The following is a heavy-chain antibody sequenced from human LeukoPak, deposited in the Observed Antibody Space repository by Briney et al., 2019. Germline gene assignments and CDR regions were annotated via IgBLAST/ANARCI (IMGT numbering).Heavy chain of an antibody. V-gene: IGHV3-23*01. CDR2: ISGSGGST. J-gene: IGHJ4*02. D-gene: IGHD2-21*01. Sequence: GGSLRLSCAASGFTFSSCAMSWVRQAPGKGLEWVSVISGSGGSTSYADSVKGRFTISRDNSKDTLYLQMNSLRVEDTAVYYCAKDRALVRSAYFDYWGQGTLVIVSS. CDR1: GFTFSSCA. CDR3: AKDRALVRSAYFDY.